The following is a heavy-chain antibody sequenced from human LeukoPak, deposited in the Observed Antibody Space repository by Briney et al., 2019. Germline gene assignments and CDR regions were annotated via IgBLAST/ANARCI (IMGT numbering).Heavy chain of an antibody. Sequence: AAVKVSCKASGFSFNGYYMHWVRQAPGQGLEWMGWINSNSGGTNYAQKFQGRVTMTRDTSITTAYMDLSALRPDDTAVYYCARETVGNWSLDCWGRGTPVTVSS. J-gene: IGHJ4*01. CDR2: INSNSGGT. CDR1: GFSFNGYY. D-gene: IGHD1-1*01. V-gene: IGHV1-2*02. CDR3: ARETVGNWSLDC.